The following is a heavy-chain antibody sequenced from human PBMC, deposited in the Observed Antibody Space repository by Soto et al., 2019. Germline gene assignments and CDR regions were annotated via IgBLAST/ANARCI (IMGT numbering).Heavy chain of an antibody. D-gene: IGHD4-17*01. V-gene: IGHV3-15*01. J-gene: IGHJ4*02. CDR3: SYGANQYFDY. CDR2: IKSKTAGGTT. Sequence: PGGSLRLSFAASAFTFSSYSMIWVRQAPGKGLEWVGRIKSKTAGGTTDYAAPVKGKFTISRDDSENTLFLHMNSLKTEDTAVYYCSYGANQYFDYWGQGALVTVSS. CDR1: AFTFSSYS.